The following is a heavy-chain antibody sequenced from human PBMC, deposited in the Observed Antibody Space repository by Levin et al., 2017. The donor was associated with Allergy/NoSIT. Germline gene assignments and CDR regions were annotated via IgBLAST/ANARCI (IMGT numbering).Heavy chain of an antibody. Sequence: PSETLSLTCGVYGGSFYTSYWSWVRQPPGKGLEWIGEINHSGTTKYNPSLKSRVTISVDTSENHISLRLSSVTAADTAVYYCAGAFASAGTDSIYFYYYGVDVWGQGTTVTVSS. CDR2: INHSGTT. CDR3: AGAFASAGTDSIYFYYYGVDV. V-gene: IGHV4-34*01. CDR1: GGSFYTSY. D-gene: IGHD6-13*01. J-gene: IGHJ6*02.